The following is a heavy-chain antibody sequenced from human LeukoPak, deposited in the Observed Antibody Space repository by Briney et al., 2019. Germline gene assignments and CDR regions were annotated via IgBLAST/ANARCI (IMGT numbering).Heavy chain of an antibody. CDR1: GGSISPYY. Sequence: SETLSLTCTVSGGSISPYYWSWIRQPPGKGLEWIGYIYYSGSTNYNPSLKSRVTISVDTSKNQFSLKLSSVTAADTAVYYCAREGAGIRDFDYWGQGTLVTVSS. D-gene: IGHD3-10*01. J-gene: IGHJ4*02. V-gene: IGHV4-59*12. CDR2: IYYSGST. CDR3: AREGAGIRDFDY.